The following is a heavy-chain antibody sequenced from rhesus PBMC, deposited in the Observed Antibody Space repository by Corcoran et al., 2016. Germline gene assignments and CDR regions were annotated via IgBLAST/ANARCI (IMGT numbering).Heavy chain of an antibody. J-gene: IGHJ4*01. Sequence: QLQLQESGPGLVKPSETLSLTCAVSGGSISSNYWSWIRQPPGKGLEWIGRISGSGGSTDYNPSLKSLVTISTGTSKNQFAMKLSSVTAADTAVYYCARWRWGVWNYCDYWGQGVLVTVSS. CDR3: ARWRWGVWNYCDY. CDR2: ISGSGGST. D-gene: IGHD2-39*01. CDR1: GGSISSNY. V-gene: IGHV4-173*01.